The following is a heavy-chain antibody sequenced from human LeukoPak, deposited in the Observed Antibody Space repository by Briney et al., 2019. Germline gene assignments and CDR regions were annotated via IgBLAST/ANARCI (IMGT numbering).Heavy chain of an antibody. Sequence: SETLSLTCAVYGGSLSGNYWRWIRQPPGKGLEWIGEINHSGSTNYNPSLRSRVTISVDMSKEQFSLNLRSVTAADTVVYYCAKHTSHHYYESSGYRIPFDYWGQGTLVTVSS. CDR3: AKHTSHHYYESSGYRIPFDY. D-gene: IGHD3-22*01. J-gene: IGHJ4*02. V-gene: IGHV4-34*01. CDR1: GGSLSGNY. CDR2: INHSGST.